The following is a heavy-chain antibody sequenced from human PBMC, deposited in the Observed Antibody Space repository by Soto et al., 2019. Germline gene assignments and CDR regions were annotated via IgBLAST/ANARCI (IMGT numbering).Heavy chain of an antibody. CDR3: AKDRSVDTRDWFDP. V-gene: IGHV3-23*01. CDR2: ISGSGGST. J-gene: IGHJ5*02. Sequence: LRLSCAASGFTFGTYAMNWVRQAPGKGLEWVSGISGSGGSTYYSDSVKGRFTISRDNSKNTLYLQMNSLRADDTAVYYCAKDRSVDTRDWFDPWGQGTLVTVSS. CDR1: GFTFGTYA. D-gene: IGHD5-18*01.